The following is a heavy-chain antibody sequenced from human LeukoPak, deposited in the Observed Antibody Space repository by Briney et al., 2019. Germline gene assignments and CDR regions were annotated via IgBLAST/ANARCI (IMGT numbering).Heavy chain of an antibody. V-gene: IGHV3-53*01. CDR1: GFTVSTNY. CDR2: IFSGGST. J-gene: IGHJ4*02. CDR3: ARGQFDY. Sequence: GGSLRLSCSASGFTVSTNYRSWVRQAPGKGLEWVSVIFSGGSTKYADSVKGRFTISRDISNNTLYLQMNSLRAEDTAIYYCARGQFDYWGQGTLVTVSS.